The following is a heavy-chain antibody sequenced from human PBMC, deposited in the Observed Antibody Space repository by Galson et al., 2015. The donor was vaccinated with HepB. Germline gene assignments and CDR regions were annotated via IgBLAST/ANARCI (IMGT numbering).Heavy chain of an antibody. D-gene: IGHD2-15*01. CDR1: GFTFSSYS. V-gene: IGHV3-21*01. CDR3: ARDYSYCSGGSCYAPFDY. Sequence: SVRLSCAASGFTFSSYSMNWVRQAPGKGLEWVSSISSSSSYIYYADSVKGRFTISRDNAKNSLYLQMNSLRAEDTAVYYCARDYSYCSGGSCYAPFDYWGQGTLFTVSS. CDR2: ISSSSSYI. J-gene: IGHJ4*02.